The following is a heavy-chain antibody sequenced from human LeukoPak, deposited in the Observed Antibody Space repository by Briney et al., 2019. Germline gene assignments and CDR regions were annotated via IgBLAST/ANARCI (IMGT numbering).Heavy chain of an antibody. V-gene: IGHV4-59*08. CDR3: ARHVTISGPYDASDI. J-gene: IGHJ3*02. D-gene: IGHD5-24*01. Sequence: PSETLSLTCTVSGAFISSYYWSWIRQPPGKGLEWIGYIDYSGSTNYNPSLKSRVSISVDTSKNQFSLKLRSVTAADTAVYYCARHVTISGPYDASDIWGQGTMVTVSP. CDR2: IDYSGST. CDR1: GAFISSYY.